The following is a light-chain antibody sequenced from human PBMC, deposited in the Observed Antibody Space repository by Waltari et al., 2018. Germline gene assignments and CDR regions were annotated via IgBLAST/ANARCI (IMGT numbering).Light chain of an antibody. J-gene: IGKJ4*01. Sequence: EIVLTQSPATLSLSPGERATLSCRASQSVGTYLTWYQQKPGQAPSLLISDASKRTTGIPARFSGSGSGTDFTLTISSLNPEDFAGYYCQQRSGWPLTFGGGAKVEI. CDR3: QQRSGWPLT. CDR1: QSVGTY. CDR2: DAS. V-gene: IGKV3-11*01.